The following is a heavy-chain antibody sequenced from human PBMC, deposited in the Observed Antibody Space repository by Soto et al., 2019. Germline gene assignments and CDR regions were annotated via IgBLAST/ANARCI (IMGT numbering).Heavy chain of an antibody. V-gene: IGHV4-31*03. Sequence: SETLSLTCTVSGGSISSGGYYWSWIRQHPGKGLEWIGYIYYSGSTYYNPSLKSRVTISVDTSKNQFSLKLSSVTAADTAVYYCARDPRGYYYDSSGYYLDAFDIWGQGTMVT. CDR1: GGSISSGGYY. J-gene: IGHJ3*02. CDR2: IYYSGST. CDR3: ARDPRGYYYDSSGYYLDAFDI. D-gene: IGHD3-22*01.